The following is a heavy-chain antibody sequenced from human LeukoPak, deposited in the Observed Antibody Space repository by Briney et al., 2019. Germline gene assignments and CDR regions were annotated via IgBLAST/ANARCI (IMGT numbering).Heavy chain of an antibody. CDR1: GFTFSSYG. V-gene: IGHV3-30*02. CDR2: IRYDGSNK. Sequence: GGSLRLSCAASGFTFSSYGMHWVRQAPGKGLEWVAFIRYDGSNKYYADSVKGRFTISRDNSKNTLYLQMNSLRAEDTAVYYCARDNGIVTPSIPLDHWGQGTLVTVSS. J-gene: IGHJ5*02. CDR3: ARDNGIVTPSIPLDH. D-gene: IGHD1-26*01.